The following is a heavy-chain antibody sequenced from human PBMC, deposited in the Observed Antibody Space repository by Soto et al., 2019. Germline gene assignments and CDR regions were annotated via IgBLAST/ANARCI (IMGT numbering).Heavy chain of an antibody. D-gene: IGHD2-2*01. Sequence: QLQLQESGPGLVKPSETLSLTCTVSGGSISSSSYYWGWIRQPPGKGLEWIGSIYYSGSTYYNPSLKSRVTISVDTSKNQFSLKLSSVTAADTAVYYCARHDCSSTSCYAHYYYMDVWGKGTTVTVSS. CDR3: ARHDCSSTSCYAHYYYMDV. CDR1: GGSISSSSYY. CDR2: IYYSGST. V-gene: IGHV4-39*01. J-gene: IGHJ6*03.